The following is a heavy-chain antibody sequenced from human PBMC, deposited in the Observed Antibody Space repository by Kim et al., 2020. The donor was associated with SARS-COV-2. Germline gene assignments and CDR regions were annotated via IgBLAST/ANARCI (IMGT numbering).Heavy chain of an antibody. CDR3: ARQEDTAMAEDY. CDR1: GGSISSSSYY. D-gene: IGHD5-18*01. J-gene: IGHJ4*02. CDR2: IYYSGST. V-gene: IGHV4-39*01. Sequence: SETLSLTCTVSGGSISSSSYYWGWIRQPPGNGLEWIGSIYYSGSTYYNPSLKSRVTISVDTSKNQFSLKPSSVTAADTAVYYCARQEDTAMAEDYWGQGTLVTVSS.